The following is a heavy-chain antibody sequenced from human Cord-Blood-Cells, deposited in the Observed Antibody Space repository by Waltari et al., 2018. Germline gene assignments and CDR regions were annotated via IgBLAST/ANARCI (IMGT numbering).Heavy chain of an antibody. CDR1: GFTFSSYS. Sequence: EVQLVESGGGLVTPGGSLRLSCAASGFTFSSYSMNWVRQAPGRGLEWVSSISSSSYIYYADSVKGLFTISRDNAKNSLYLQMNSLRAEDTAVYYCARDYDFWSGYPDYWGQGTLVTVSS. D-gene: IGHD3-3*01. V-gene: IGHV3-21*01. J-gene: IGHJ4*02. CDR3: ARDYDFWSGYPDY. CDR2: ISSSSYI.